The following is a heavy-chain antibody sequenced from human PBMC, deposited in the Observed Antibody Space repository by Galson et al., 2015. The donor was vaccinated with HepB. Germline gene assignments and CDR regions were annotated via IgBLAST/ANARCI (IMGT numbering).Heavy chain of an antibody. V-gene: IGHV3-30*04. CDR2: ISYDGSNK. D-gene: IGHD2-2*01. Sequence: SLRLSCAASGFTFSSYAVHWVRQAPGKGLEWVAVISYDGSNKYYADSVKGRFTISRDNSKNTLYLQMNSLRAEDTAVHYCARVEEYCSSTSCYSGNTGGYYYYGMDVWGQGTTVTVSS. CDR1: GFTFSSYA. CDR3: ARVEEYCSSTSCYSGNTGGYYYYGMDV. J-gene: IGHJ6*02.